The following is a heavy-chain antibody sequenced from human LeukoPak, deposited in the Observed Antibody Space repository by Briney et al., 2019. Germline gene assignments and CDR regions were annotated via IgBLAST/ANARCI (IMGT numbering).Heavy chain of an antibody. CDR1: GDSISSRSYY. Sequence: SETLSLTCTVSGDSISSRSYYWDWIRQPPGGGLEGMGQIFYRGSTYYNPSRKSRVTISVGTSKNQFSLKLSSVTAADTAVYYCARMSYYGSGRHSCLDVWGKGTTVTISS. V-gene: IGHV4-39*07. CDR3: ARMSYYGSGRHSCLDV. J-gene: IGHJ6*04. CDR2: IFYRGST. D-gene: IGHD3-10*01.